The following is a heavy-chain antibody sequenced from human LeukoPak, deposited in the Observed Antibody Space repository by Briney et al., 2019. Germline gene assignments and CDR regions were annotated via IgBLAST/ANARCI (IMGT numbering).Heavy chain of an antibody. CDR3: ARDVGGTLDY. V-gene: IGHV3-7*01. CDR1: GYTFSSYW. Sequence: GGSLRLSCAASGYTFSSYWMAWVRQAPGKGLEWVANIKEDESAKHQADSVKGRFTISRDNAQNSVYLQMSSLRGEDTAVYYCARDVGGTLDYWGQGTLVTVSS. CDR2: IKEDESAK. J-gene: IGHJ4*02.